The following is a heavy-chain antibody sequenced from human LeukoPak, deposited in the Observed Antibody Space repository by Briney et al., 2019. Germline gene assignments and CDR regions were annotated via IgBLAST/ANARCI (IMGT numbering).Heavy chain of an antibody. D-gene: IGHD4-17*01. CDR2: IYYSGST. J-gene: IGHJ4*02. Sequence: SETLSLTCTVSGYSISSGYYWGWIRQPPGKGLEWIGSIYYSGSTNYNPSLKSRVTISVDTSKNQFSLKLSSVTAADTAVYYCARESAYPTLDGDYEYYFDYWGQGTLVTVSS. CDR1: GYSISSGYY. CDR3: ARESAYPTLDGDYEYYFDY. V-gene: IGHV4-38-2*02.